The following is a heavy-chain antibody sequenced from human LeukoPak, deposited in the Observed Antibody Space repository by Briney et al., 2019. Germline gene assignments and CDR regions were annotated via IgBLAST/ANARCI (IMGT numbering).Heavy chain of an antibody. CDR1: GGSFSGYY. CDR2: INHSGST. J-gene: IGHJ4*02. CDR3: ARGGGVRGVTYFDY. D-gene: IGHD3-10*01. Sequence: SETLSLTCAVYGGSFSGYYWSWIRQPPGKGLEWIGEINHSGSTNYNPSLKSRVTISVDTSKNQFSLKLSSVTAADTAVYYCARGGGVRGVTYFDYWGQGTLVTVSS. V-gene: IGHV4-34*01.